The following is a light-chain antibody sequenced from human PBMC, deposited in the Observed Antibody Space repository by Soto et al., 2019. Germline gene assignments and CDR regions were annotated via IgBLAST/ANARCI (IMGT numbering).Light chain of an antibody. V-gene: IGKV3-20*01. CDR1: ETVSEDQ. Sequence: EILLTQSPGTLSLSPGQRATLSCRTRETVSEDQLAWYQQKPGQAPRLVTFAVSIRAPGIPDRFSGSGSGTDFTLTINRLEREDFAVYYCQQYGSSRWTFGQGTKVDTK. CDR3: QQYGSSRWT. J-gene: IGKJ1*01. CDR2: AVS.